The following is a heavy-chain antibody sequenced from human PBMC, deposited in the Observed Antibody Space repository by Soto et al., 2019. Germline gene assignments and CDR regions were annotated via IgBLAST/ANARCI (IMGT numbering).Heavy chain of an antibody. CDR1: GFTFSSYW. V-gene: IGHV3-7*01. D-gene: IGHD3-3*01. CDR2: IKQDGSEK. Sequence: GGSLRLSCAASGFTFSSYWMSWVRQAPGKGLEWVANIKQDGSEKYYVDSVKGRFTISRDNAKNSLYLQMNSLRAEDTAVYYCARGVAIFPNWFDPWGQGTLVTVSS. J-gene: IGHJ5*02. CDR3: ARGVAIFPNWFDP.